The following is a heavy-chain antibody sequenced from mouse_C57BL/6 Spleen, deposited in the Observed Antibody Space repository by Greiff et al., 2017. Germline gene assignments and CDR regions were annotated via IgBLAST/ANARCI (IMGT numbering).Heavy chain of an antibody. CDR1: GYTFTSYT. CDR2: INPSSGYT. CDR3: TIYYDYDGGDY. V-gene: IGHV1-4*01. D-gene: IGHD2-4*01. Sequence: QVQLQQSGAELARPGASVKMSCKASGYTFTSYTMHWVKQRPGQGLEWIGYINPSSGYTKYNQKFKDKATLTANKSSSTAYMQLSSLTSEYSAVXYCTIYYDYDGGDYWGQGTTLTVSS. J-gene: IGHJ2*01.